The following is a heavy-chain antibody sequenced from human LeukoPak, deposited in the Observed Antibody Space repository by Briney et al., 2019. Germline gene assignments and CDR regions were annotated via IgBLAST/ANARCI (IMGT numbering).Heavy chain of an antibody. V-gene: IGHV3-48*01. D-gene: IGHD3-10*01. J-gene: IGHJ4*02. CDR2: ISSSSSTI. CDR3: ARDRGDFFYSDY. Sequence: GGSLRLSCAASGFTFSSYSMNWVRQASGRGLEWVSYISSSSSTIYYADSVRGRFTVSRDNSKNTLYLQMDSLRAEDTAVYYCARDRGDFFYSDYWGQGTLVSVSS. CDR1: GFTFSSYS.